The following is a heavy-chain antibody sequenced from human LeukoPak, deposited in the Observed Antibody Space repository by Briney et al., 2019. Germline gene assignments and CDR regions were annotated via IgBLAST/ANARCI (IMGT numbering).Heavy chain of an antibody. J-gene: IGHJ4*02. CDR2: ISWDGGST. CDR3: SQSHSEQRLVLDL. D-gene: IGHD6-13*01. CDR1: GFTFDDYA. Sequence: PGGSLRLSCAAPGFTFDDYAMHWVRQAPRKGLEWVSHISWDGGSTYYADSVKGRFTISRDNSKNSLYLQMNSLRAEDTALYYCSQSHSEQRLVLDLWGQGTVVTVSS. V-gene: IGHV3-43D*04.